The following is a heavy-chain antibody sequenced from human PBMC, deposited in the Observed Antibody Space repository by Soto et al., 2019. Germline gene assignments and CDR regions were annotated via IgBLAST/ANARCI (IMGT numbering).Heavy chain of an antibody. D-gene: IGHD3-22*01. CDR2: INGSGGST. CDR3: AKVPVVTKENDY. Sequence: GSLRLSCAASGFTFSSYAMSWVRQAPGKGLEWVSAINGSGGSTYYADSVKGRFTISRDNSKNTLYLQMNSLRAEDTAVYYCAKVPVVTKENDYWGQGTLVTVSS. J-gene: IGHJ4*02. V-gene: IGHV3-23*01. CDR1: GFTFSSYA.